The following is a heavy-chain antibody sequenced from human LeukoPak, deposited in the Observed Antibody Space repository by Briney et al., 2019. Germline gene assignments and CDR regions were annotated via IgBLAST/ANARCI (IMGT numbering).Heavy chain of an antibody. D-gene: IGHD2/OR15-2a*01. CDR1: GFPFTKSG. V-gene: IGHV1-18*01. CDR2: ISTYNGDT. J-gene: IGHJ4*02. Sequence: ASVKVSCKTSGFPFTKSGFSWVRQAPGQGLEWMGWISTYNGDTKYAQRLQGRVAITTDTSTSTAYMELRSLRSDDTAVYYCARRPQGGQYLVDYWGQGTLVTVSS. CDR3: ARRPQGGQYLVDY.